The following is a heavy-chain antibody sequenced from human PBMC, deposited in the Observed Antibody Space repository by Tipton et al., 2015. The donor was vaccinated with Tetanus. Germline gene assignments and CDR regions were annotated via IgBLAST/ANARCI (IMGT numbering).Heavy chain of an antibody. J-gene: IGHJ4*02. CDR2: IYQTGTT. V-gene: IGHV4-30-2*01. D-gene: IGHD2/OR15-2a*01. Sequence: LRLSCAVSGGLLSTGGYSWGWIRQTPGQGLEWIGYIYQTGTTYYNPSLKGRVTISMDRSNTQFSLRLDSLTAADTAVYYCARAAGFLGLTHDFWGRGTLVSVSS. CDR1: GGLLSTGGYS. CDR3: ARAAGFLGLTHDF.